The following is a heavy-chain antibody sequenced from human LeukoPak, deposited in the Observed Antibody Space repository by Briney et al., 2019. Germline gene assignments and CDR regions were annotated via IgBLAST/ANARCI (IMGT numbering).Heavy chain of an antibody. Sequence: PGGSLRLSCAASGFTFSSYAMSWVRQAPGKGLEWVSAISGSGGSTYYADSVKGRFTISRDNSKNTLYLQMNSLRAEDTAVYYCAKDNAYYYGSGSYQSYFDYWGQGTLVTVSS. V-gene: IGHV3-23*01. J-gene: IGHJ4*02. CDR1: GFTFSSYA. D-gene: IGHD3-10*01. CDR3: AKDNAYYYGSGSYQSYFDY. CDR2: ISGSGGST.